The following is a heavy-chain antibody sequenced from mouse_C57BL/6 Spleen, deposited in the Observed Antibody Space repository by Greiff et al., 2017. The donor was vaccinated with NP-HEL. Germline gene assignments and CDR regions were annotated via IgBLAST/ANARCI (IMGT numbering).Heavy chain of an antibody. V-gene: IGHV1-18*01. CDR2: INPNNGGT. CDR3: ARVIYYDYDDGAPYAMDY. Sequence: VQLQQSGPELVKPGASVKIPCKASGYTFTDYNMDWVKQSHGKSLEWIGDINPNNGGTIYNQKFKGKATLTVDKSSSTAYMELRSLTSEDTAVYYCARVIYYDYDDGAPYAMDYWGQGTSVTVSS. D-gene: IGHD2-4*01. J-gene: IGHJ4*01. CDR1: GYTFTDYN.